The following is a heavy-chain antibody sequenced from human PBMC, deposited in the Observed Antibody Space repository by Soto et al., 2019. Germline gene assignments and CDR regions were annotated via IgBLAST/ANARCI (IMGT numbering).Heavy chain of an antibody. V-gene: IGHV2-70*11. CDR3: AGIGYCSSVSCGYFDY. CDR1: GFSLSTSGMC. D-gene: IGHD2-15*01. Sequence: SGPTLVNPTQTLTLTCTFSGFSLSTSGMCVSWIRQPPGKALEWLARIDWDDDKYYSTSLKTRLTISKDTSKNQVVLTMTNMDPVDTATFYCAGIGYCSSVSCGYFDYWGQGTLVTVSS. CDR2: IDWDDDK. J-gene: IGHJ4*02.